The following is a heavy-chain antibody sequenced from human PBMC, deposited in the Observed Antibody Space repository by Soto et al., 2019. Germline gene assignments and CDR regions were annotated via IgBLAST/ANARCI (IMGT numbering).Heavy chain of an antibody. V-gene: IGHV1-2*02. D-gene: IGHD2-21*02. J-gene: IGHJ4*02. CDR2: FNPNSGDT. Sequence: ASVKVSCKASGYTFTAYSMHWVRQAPGQGLEWIGWFNPNSGDTVYAEKFQGRVTLTRDTSISTAYMELSSLRSGATAPHYCARAASALLALDYWGQGTLVTVSS. CDR3: ARAASALLALDY. CDR1: GYTFTAYS.